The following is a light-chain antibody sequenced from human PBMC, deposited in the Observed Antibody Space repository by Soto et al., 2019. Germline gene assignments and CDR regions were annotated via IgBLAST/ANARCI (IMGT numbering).Light chain of an antibody. CDR3: SSYTGSSTV. CDR2: DVS. CDR1: SSDVGGYNY. J-gene: IGLJ2*01. V-gene: IGLV2-14*03. Sequence: QLVLTQPASVSGSPGQSITISCTGTSSDVGGYNYVSWYQRHPGKAPKLMIFDVSNRPSGVSSRFSGSKSGNTASLTISGLQAEDAADYYCSSYTGSSTVFGGGTALTVL.